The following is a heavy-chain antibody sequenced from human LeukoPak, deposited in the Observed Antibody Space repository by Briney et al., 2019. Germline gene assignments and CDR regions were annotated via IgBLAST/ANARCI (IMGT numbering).Heavy chain of an antibody. CDR2: IWNDGSKK. Sequence: SGRSLRLSCAAPGFPFSSYGMHWVRQAPGKGLEWVAVIWNDGSKKLYADSVKGRFTVSRDNHKNVVFLQMNTLRVDDTAVYYCAKDRNIVIIPAAIEGFDYWGLGTLVTVAS. CDR3: AKDRNIVIIPAAIEGFDY. CDR1: GFPFSSYG. D-gene: IGHD2-2*01. V-gene: IGHV3-33*06. J-gene: IGHJ4*02.